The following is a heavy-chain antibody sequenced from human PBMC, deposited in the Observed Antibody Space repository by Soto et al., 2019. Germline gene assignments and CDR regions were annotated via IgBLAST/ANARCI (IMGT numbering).Heavy chain of an antibody. J-gene: IGHJ6*02. D-gene: IGHD3-10*01. Sequence: SEPLSLPCTVSGGSFRGYYWGWVRQPPGKGLEWIGEINHSGTSNYHPSLKSRVTISVATSKNQFSLTVNSVTPADTAVYYCARGEITLLGGMDVWGQGTTVTVSS. CDR1: GGSFRGYY. V-gene: IGHV4-34*01. CDR3: ARGEITLLGGMDV. CDR2: INHSGTS.